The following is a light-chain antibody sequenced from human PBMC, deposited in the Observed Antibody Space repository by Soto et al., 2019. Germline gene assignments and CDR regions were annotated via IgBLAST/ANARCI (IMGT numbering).Light chain of an antibody. CDR1: SSDVGGYHY. CDR2: DVI. V-gene: IGLV2-8*01. Sequence: QSALTQPASVSGSPGQSITISCTGSSSDVGGYHYVSWYQQYPGKAPKLMIYDVIKRPSGVPDRFSGSKSGNTASLTVSGLQAEDEADYYCSSYGGNNNVLFGGGTKLTVL. CDR3: SSYGGNNNVL. J-gene: IGLJ2*01.